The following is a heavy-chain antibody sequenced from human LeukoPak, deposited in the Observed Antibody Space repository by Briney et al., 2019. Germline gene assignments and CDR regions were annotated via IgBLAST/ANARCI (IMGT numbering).Heavy chain of an antibody. J-gene: IGHJ4*02. CDR1: SGSISSGDYY. CDR3: ARHRYYYDSSGYFCVYYFDY. Sequence: PSETLSLTCTVPSGSISSGDYYWGWIRQPPGKGLEWIGSIYYSGSTYFNPSLKSRVTISVDTSKNQFSLKLTSVTAADTAVYYCARHRYYYDSSGYFCVYYFDYWGQGTLVTVSS. D-gene: IGHD3-22*01. V-gene: IGHV4-39*01. CDR2: IYYSGST.